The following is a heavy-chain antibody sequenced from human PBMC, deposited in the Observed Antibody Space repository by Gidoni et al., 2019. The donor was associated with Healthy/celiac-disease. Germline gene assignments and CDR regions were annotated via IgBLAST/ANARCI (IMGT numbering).Heavy chain of an antibody. Sequence: EVQLVESGGGLVQPGRSLRLSCAASGFTFDDYAMHWVRQAPGKGLEWVSGISWNSGSIGYADSVKGRFTISRDNAKNSLYLQMNSLRAEDTALYYCAKDKSPYYGDYVWYFDYWGQGTLVTVSS. CDR2: ISWNSGSI. CDR1: GFTFDDYA. CDR3: AKDKSPYYGDYVWYFDY. V-gene: IGHV3-9*01. D-gene: IGHD4-17*01. J-gene: IGHJ4*02.